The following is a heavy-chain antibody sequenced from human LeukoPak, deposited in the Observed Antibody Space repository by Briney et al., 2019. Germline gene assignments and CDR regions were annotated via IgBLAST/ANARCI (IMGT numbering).Heavy chain of an antibody. J-gene: IGHJ4*02. V-gene: IGHV3-20*04. CDR1: GFTFDDYG. CDR3: ARERIGGSLDY. Sequence: SGGSLRLSCAASGFTFDDYGFSWVRQAPGEGLEWVCDLNYNGGGTGYADSVKGRFTVSRDNAKNTLYLQMNSLTADDTALYYCARERIGGSLDYWGQGTLVTVSS. D-gene: IGHD1-26*01. CDR2: LNYNGGGT.